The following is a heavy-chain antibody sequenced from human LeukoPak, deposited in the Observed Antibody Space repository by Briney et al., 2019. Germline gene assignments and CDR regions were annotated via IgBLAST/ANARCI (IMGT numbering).Heavy chain of an antibody. V-gene: IGHV4-34*01. J-gene: IGHJ6*02. CDR2: INHSGST. CDR1: GGSFSGYY. D-gene: IGHD1-26*01. Sequence: SETLSPTCAVYGGSFSGYYWSWIRQPPGKRLEWIGVINHSGSTNYNPSLKSRVTISVDTSKNQFSLKLSSVTAADTAVYYCARGDVGATSIYYYYYGMDVWGQGTTVTVSS. CDR3: ARGDVGATSIYYYYYGMDV.